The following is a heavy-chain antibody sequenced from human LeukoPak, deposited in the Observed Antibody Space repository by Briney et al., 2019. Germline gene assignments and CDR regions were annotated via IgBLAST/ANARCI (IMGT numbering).Heavy chain of an antibody. CDR3: TTDTYGFDY. J-gene: IGHJ4*02. CDR1: GFTFSDAW. CDR2: IKSETDGGTT. Sequence: GGSLRLSCAASGFTFSDAWMSWVRQAPGKGLEWVGRIKSETDGGTTDYAAPVKGRFTISRDDSKNTLYLQMNSLKTEDTAVYYCTTDTYGFDYWGQGTLVTVSS. D-gene: IGHD3-10*01. V-gene: IGHV3-15*01.